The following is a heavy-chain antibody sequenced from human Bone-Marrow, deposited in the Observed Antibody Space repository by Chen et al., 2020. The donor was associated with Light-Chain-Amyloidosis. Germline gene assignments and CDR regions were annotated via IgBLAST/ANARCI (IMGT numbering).Heavy chain of an antibody. CDR1: GGSISSSSYY. D-gene: IGHD7-27*01. Sequence: QLQLQESGPGLVKPSETLSLTCTVPGGSISSSSYYWGWIRQPPGKGLEWLGSIYYSGSTYYNPSLKSRVTISVDTSKNQFSLKLSSVTAADTAVYYCARAGDGSYYYMDVWGKGTTVTVSS. V-gene: IGHV4-39*01. CDR2: IYYSGST. CDR3: ARAGDGSYYYMDV. J-gene: IGHJ6*03.